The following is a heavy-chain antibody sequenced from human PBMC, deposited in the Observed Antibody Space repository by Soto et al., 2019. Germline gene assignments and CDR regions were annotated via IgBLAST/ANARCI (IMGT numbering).Heavy chain of an antibody. CDR1: GGSFSGYY. Sequence: QVQLQQWGAGLLKPSETLSLTCAVYGGSFSGYYWSWIRQPPGKGLEWIGEINHSGSTNCNPSLKSRVTISVDTSKNQFSLKLSSVTAADTAVYYCARGPAAAGRGLYDYWGQGTLVTVSS. CDR3: ARGPAAAGRGLYDY. D-gene: IGHD6-13*01. V-gene: IGHV4-34*01. J-gene: IGHJ4*02. CDR2: INHSGST.